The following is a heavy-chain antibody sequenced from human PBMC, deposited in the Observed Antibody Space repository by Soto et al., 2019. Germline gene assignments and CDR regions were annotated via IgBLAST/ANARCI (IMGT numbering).Heavy chain of an antibody. Sequence: PGGSLRLSCAASGFTFSSYGMHWVRQAPGKGLEWVAVISYDGSNKYYADSVKGRFTISRDNSKNTLYLQMNSLRAEDTAVYYCAKGKAIFGVEYGMDVWGQGTTVTVSS. D-gene: IGHD3-3*01. J-gene: IGHJ6*02. CDR1: GFTFSSYG. V-gene: IGHV3-30*18. CDR2: ISYDGSNK. CDR3: AKGKAIFGVEYGMDV.